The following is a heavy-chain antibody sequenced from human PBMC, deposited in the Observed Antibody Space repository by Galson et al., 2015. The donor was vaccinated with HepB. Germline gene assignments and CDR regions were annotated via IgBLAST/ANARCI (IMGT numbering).Heavy chain of an antibody. D-gene: IGHD4-11*01. CDR3: ANLHHY. V-gene: IGHV3-9*01. CDR2: ISWNSGSI. Sequence: SLRLSCAASGFTFDDYAMHWVRQAPGKGLEWVSGISWNSGSIGYADSVKGRFTISRDNAKNSLYLQMNSLRAEDTALYYCANLHHYWGQGTLVTVSS. CDR1: GFTFDDYA. J-gene: IGHJ4*02.